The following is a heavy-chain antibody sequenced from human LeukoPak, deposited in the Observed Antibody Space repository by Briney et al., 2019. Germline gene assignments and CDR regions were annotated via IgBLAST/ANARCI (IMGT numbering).Heavy chain of an antibody. CDR1: GGSLSSSRYY. CDR3: ARQRRDTTNGWPVRSEKCFDY. V-gene: IGHV4-39*01. D-gene: IGHD6-19*01. J-gene: IGHJ4*02. CDR2: IYFDGSA. Sequence: SETLSLTCTVSGGSLSSSRYYWGWISQPPGRGLEWIGSIYFDGSAFYSPSLKSRVTISIDTSKNHFSLKLSSVTAADTAVYYCARQRRDTTNGWPVRSEKCFDYLGQGTLVAVSS.